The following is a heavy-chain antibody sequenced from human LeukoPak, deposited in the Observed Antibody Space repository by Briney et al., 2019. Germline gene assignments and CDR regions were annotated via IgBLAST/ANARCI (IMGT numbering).Heavy chain of an antibody. CDR2: IYYSGST. D-gene: IGHD6-6*01. J-gene: IGHJ4*02. V-gene: IGHV4-39*01. CDR1: GGSISSSSYY. Sequence: SSETLSLTCTVSGGSISSSSYYWGWIRQPPGKGLEWIGSIYYSGSTYYNPSLKSRVTISVDTSKNQFSLKLSSVTAADTAVYYCARLALEYSSSSGLSGRLYYFDYWGQGTLVTVSS. CDR3: ARLALEYSSSSGLSGRLYYFDY.